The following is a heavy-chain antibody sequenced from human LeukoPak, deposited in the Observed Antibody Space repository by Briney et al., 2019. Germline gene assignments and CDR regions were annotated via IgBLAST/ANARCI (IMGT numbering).Heavy chain of an antibody. CDR2: ISSSSSYI. CDR1: GFTFSSYS. D-gene: IGHD2-15*01. J-gene: IGHJ6*03. Sequence: PGGSLRLSCAASGFTFSSYSMNWVRQAPGKGLEWVSSISSSSSYIYYADSVKGRFTISRDNAKNSLYLQMNSLRAEDTAVYYCARVPAVAATHYMDVWGKGTTVTVSS. CDR3: ARVPAVAATHYMDV. V-gene: IGHV3-21*01.